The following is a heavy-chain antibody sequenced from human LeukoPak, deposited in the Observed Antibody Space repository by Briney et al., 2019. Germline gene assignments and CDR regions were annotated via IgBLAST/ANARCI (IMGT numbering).Heavy chain of an antibody. J-gene: IGHJ4*02. CDR3: ARSPYTAILEWYFDY. CDR1: GYTFTSYD. Sequence: ASVKVSCKASGYTFTSYDINWVRQATGQGLEWMGWMNPNSGNTGYAQKFQGRVTMTRNTSISTAYMGLSSLRSEDTAVYYCARSPYTAILEWYFDYWGQGTLVTVSS. D-gene: IGHD5-18*01. V-gene: IGHV1-8*01. CDR2: MNPNSGNT.